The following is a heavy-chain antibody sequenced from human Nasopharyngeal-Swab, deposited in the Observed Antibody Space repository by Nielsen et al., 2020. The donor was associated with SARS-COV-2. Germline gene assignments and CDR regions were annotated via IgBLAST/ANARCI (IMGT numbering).Heavy chain of an antibody. D-gene: IGHD1-7*01. CDR3: ARDLSGTTVLLGYYYYGMDV. J-gene: IGHJ6*02. CDR1: GFTFSSNW. V-gene: IGHV3-7*01. CDR2: IKQDGSEK. Sequence: GESPKISCAASGFTFSSNWMNWVRQAQGKGLEWVAGIKQDGSEKYYVDSVKGRFTISRDNAKNSLYLQMNSLRAEDTAVYYCARDLSGTTVLLGYYYYGMDVWGQGTTVTVSS.